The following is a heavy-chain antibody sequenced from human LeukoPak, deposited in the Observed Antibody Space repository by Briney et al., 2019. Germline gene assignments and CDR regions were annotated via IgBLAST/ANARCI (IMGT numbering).Heavy chain of an antibody. V-gene: IGHV3-48*02. CDR1: GFTFSSYS. J-gene: IGHJ4*02. Sequence: GGSLRLSCAGSGFTFSSYSMNWVRQAPGKGLEWVSYISSGSTTIYYADSVKGRFTISRDNAKNSLYLQMNSLRDEDTAVYYCAKDLAPTGYCSSTSCYDVLDYWGQGTLVTVSS. CDR2: ISSGSTTI. D-gene: IGHD2-2*01. CDR3: AKDLAPTGYCSSTSCYDVLDY.